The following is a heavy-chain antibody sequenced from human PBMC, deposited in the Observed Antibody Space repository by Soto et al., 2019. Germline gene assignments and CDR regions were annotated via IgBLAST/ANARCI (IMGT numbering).Heavy chain of an antibody. CDR2: IKPNTDDT. V-gene: IGHV1-2*02. J-gene: IGHJ6*02. Sequence: ASVKVSCNPSGFTCSGFYLHWVRQAPGQGLEWMGWIKPNTDDTGYAQKFQGRVTLTWDTSSSAGYMDLSRLRSDDTAVYYCARSPYSLEGDGQHYYYGMDLWGLGTTVTVSS. CDR3: ARSPYSLEGDGQHYYYGMDL. CDR1: GFTCSGFY. D-gene: IGHD2-15*01.